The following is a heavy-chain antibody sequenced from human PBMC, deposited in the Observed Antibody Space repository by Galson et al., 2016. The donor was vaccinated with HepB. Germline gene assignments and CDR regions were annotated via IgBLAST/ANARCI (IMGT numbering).Heavy chain of an antibody. V-gene: IGHV3-9*01. CDR3: AKDIRGGTYPGTFDY. CDR1: GFAFGDYA. D-gene: IGHD1-26*01. Sequence: SLRLSCAASGFAFGDYAMRWVRQVPGKGLEWVSGVSRNSGNIGYADSVKGRFTISRDNAKNSLNLQMSSLRVEDTALYYCAKDIRGGTYPGTFDYWGQGTLVTVSS. CDR2: VSRNSGNI. J-gene: IGHJ4*02.